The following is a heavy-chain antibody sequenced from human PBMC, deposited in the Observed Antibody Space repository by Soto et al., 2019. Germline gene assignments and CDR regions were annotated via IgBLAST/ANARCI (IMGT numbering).Heavy chain of an antibody. D-gene: IGHD2-2*01. CDR3: TKDLWPYLPAGCEFDS. Sequence: EVQLLESGGGLVQPGGSLRLSCAASGFTFSSYAMSWVRQAPGKGLEWVSAISGSAGSTYYADSVKGRFTISRDNSKNTLYLQMNSLRAEDTAVFYCTKDLWPYLPAGCEFDSWGQGTLVTVSS. V-gene: IGHV3-23*01. J-gene: IGHJ4*02. CDR2: ISGSAGST. CDR1: GFTFSSYA.